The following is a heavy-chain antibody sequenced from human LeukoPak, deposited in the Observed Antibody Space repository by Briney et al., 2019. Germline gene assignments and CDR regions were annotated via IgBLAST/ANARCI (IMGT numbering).Heavy chain of an antibody. Sequence: SETLSLTCTVSGGSISSYYWSWIRQPPGKGLEWIGYIHYTGSTNYNPSLKSRVTISVDTSKNQFSLKLSSVTAADTAVYYCARELRGGSGSLGLDVWGKGTTVTISS. CDR2: IHYTGST. D-gene: IGHD6-19*01. V-gene: IGHV4-59*12. J-gene: IGHJ6*04. CDR3: ARELRGGSGSLGLDV. CDR1: GGSISSYY.